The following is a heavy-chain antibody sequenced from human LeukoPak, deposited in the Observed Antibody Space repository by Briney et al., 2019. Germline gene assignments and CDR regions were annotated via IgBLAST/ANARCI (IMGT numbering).Heavy chain of an antibody. D-gene: IGHD3-22*01. CDR1: GGTFSSYA. J-gene: IGHJ6*02. CDR2: IIPIFGIA. Sequence: SVKVSCKASGGTFSSYAISWVRQAPGQGLEWMGRIIPIFGIANYAQKFQGRVTITADKSTSTAYMELSSLRSEDTAVYYCARDDYYDSSGFPMDVWGQGTTVTVSS. V-gene: IGHV1-69*04. CDR3: ARDDYYDSSGFPMDV.